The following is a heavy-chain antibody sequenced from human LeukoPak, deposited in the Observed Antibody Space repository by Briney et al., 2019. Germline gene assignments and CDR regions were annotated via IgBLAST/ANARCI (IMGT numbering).Heavy chain of an antibody. D-gene: IGHD2-15*01. J-gene: IGHJ4*02. CDR3: ARAGLGGHYIDY. V-gene: IGHV3-11*01. CDR2: VSGSDENK. CDR1: GFTFSDYY. Sequence: GGSLRLSCAASGFTFSDYYMTWIRQAPGQGLEWISFVSGSDENKYYAGSVRGRFAISRDNAEKSLFLQMSNVRAEDTAVYYCARAGLGGHYIDYWGQGTLVTVSS.